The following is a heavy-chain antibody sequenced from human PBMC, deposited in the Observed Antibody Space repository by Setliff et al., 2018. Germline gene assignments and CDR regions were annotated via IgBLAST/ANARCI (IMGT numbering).Heavy chain of an antibody. Sequence: ASVKVSCKASGYTFTSYAISWVRQAPGQGLEWMGWTSAYNGNTNYAQKLQGRVTMTTDTSTSTAYMELRSLRSDDTAVYYCARDKRQYNFWSGYYGSWGNYFDYWGQGTLVTVSS. CDR3: ARDKRQYNFWSGYYGSWGNYFDY. CDR2: TSAYNGNT. J-gene: IGHJ4*02. V-gene: IGHV1-18*01. CDR1: GYTFTSYA. D-gene: IGHD3-3*01.